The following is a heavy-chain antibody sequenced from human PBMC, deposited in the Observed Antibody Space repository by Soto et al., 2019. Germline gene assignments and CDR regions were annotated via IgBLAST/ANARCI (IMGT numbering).Heavy chain of an antibody. CDR1: GGSIYTGGFY. J-gene: IGHJ4*02. D-gene: IGHD1-26*01. Sequence: SETLSLTCTFSGGSIYTGGFYWSWIRQLPGKGLEWLGYIYYTGSTQYTPSLKSRLTISTDTSDNQFSLRLTSVTAADTAVYYCATSLVTSRTRVDYWGQGTLVNVS. CDR3: ATSLVTSRTRVDY. CDR2: IYYTGST. V-gene: IGHV4-31*03.